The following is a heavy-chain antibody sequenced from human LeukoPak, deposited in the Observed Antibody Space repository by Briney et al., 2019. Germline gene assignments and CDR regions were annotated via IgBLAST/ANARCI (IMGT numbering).Heavy chain of an antibody. D-gene: IGHD6-19*01. CDR2: ISSSSSYI. CDR3: TRKQKVYQCLVPYNWFDP. V-gene: IGHV3-21*01. J-gene: IGHJ5*02. CDR1: GFTFSSYS. Sequence: GGSLRLSCAASGFTFSSYSMNWVRQAPGKGLEWVSSISSSSSYIYYADSVKGRFTISRDNAKNSLYLQMDSLRAGDTAVYYCTRKQKVYQCLVPYNWFDPWGQGTLVTVSS.